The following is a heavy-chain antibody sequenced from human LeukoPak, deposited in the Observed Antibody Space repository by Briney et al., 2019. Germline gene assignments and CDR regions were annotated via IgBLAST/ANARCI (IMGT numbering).Heavy chain of an antibody. CDR3: ARSGFWSGYYRRTSYFDY. D-gene: IGHD3-3*01. CDR2: IYYSGST. Sequence: SETLSLTCTVSGGSISSYYWSWIRQPPGKGLEWIGYIYYSGSTNYNPSLKSRVTISVDTSKNQFSLKLSSVTAADTAVYYCARSGFWSGYYRRTSYFDYWGQGTLVTVSS. J-gene: IGHJ4*02. CDR1: GGSISSYY. V-gene: IGHV4-59*12.